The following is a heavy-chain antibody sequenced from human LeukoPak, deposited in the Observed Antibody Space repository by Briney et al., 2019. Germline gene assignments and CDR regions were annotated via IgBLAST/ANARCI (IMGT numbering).Heavy chain of an antibody. CDR3: ARERIAAAGYNDY. CDR1: GGTFSRYA. J-gene: IGHJ4*02. V-gene: IGHV1-69*05. Sequence: SVKVSCKASGGTFSRYAISWVRQAPGQGLEWMGGIIPIFGTANYAQKFQGRVTITTDESTSTAYMELSSLRSEDTAVYYCARERIAAAGYNDYWGQGTLVTVSS. CDR2: IIPIFGTA. D-gene: IGHD6-13*01.